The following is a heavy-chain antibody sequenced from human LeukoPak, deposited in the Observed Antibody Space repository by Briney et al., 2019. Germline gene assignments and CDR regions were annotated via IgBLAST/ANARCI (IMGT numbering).Heavy chain of an antibody. V-gene: IGHV4-31*02. CDR2: IHFSGSI. CDR1: GASISVTSYY. J-gene: IGHJ1*01. D-gene: IGHD5-18*01. CDR3: AAGSDSAKGVEY. Sequence: SETLSLTCDVSGASISVTSYYWTWTRQHPGEGLEWLGSIHFSGSIYYNPSLSSRLIISADTSKNQMSLKLSSVTAADTAEYYCAAGSDSAKGVEYWGQGTQVIVSS.